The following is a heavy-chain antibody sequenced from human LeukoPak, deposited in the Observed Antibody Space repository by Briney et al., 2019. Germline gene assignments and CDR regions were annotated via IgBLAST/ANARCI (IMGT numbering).Heavy chain of an antibody. CDR3: ARGDYDFWSGYANYYYYYYMDV. CDR1: GFTFSSYS. CDR2: ISSSSSYI. Sequence: PGRSLRLSCAASGFTFSSYSMNSVRQAPGKGLEWVSSISSSSSYIYYADSVKGRFTISRDNAKNSPYLQMNSLRAEDTAVYYCARGDYDFWSGYANYYYYYYMDVWGKGTTVTVSS. V-gene: IGHV3-21*01. D-gene: IGHD3-3*01. J-gene: IGHJ6*03.